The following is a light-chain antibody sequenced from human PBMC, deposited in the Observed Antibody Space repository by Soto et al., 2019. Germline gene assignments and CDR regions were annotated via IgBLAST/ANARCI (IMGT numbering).Light chain of an antibody. CDR2: GAS. J-gene: IGKJ4*01. CDR1: QSVSSNY. Sequence: EIVLTQSPGILSLSPGERATLSCRASQSVSSNYLAWHQQKPGQAPRLVIYGASSRATGIPDRFSGSGSGTDFTLPISRLEPEDFAVYYCQQYGNLPLTFGGGTKVEVK. V-gene: IGKV3-20*01. CDR3: QQYGNLPLT.